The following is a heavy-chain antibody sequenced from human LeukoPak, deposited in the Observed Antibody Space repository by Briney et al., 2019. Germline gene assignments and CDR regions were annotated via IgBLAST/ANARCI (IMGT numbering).Heavy chain of an antibody. D-gene: IGHD6-6*01. CDR3: ARGSGSSSDY. CDR2: IYSGGST. J-gene: IGHJ4*02. CDR1: GFTVSSNY. Sequence: GSLRLSFAASGFTVSSNYMSWVRQAPGKGLEWVSVIYSGGSTYYADSVKGRFTISRDNSKNTLYLQMNSLRAEDTAVYYCARGSGSSSDYWGQGTLVTVSS. V-gene: IGHV3-53*01.